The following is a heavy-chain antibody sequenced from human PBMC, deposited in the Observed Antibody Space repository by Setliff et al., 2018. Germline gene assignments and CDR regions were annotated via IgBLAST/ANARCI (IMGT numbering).Heavy chain of an antibody. Sequence: GSLRLSCAASGFSFSNYWMSWVRQAPGKGLEWVTIISYDGSNKYYADSVKGRFTISRDNAENTLYLQMNNLRAEDTAVYYCAREAYGQLWFDYWGQGTLVTVSS. J-gene: IGHJ4*02. CDR3: AREAYGQLWFDY. CDR1: GFSFSNYW. CDR2: ISYDGSNK. V-gene: IGHV3-30*03. D-gene: IGHD3-10*01.